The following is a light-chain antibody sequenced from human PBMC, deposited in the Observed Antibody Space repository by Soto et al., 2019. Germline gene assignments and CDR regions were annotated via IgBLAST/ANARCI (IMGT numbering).Light chain of an antibody. CDR3: QQYKSSILT. CDR1: QSISSW. Sequence: DIQMTQSPSTLSASVGDRVTITCRASQSISSWLAWYQQKSGKAPKLLIYRASNLESGVPSRFTGSGSGTEFTLTISSLQPDDFATYYCQQYKSSILTFGPGTKVDI. J-gene: IGKJ3*01. V-gene: IGKV1-5*03. CDR2: RAS.